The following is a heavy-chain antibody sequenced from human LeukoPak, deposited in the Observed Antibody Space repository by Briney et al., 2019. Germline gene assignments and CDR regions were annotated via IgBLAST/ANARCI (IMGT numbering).Heavy chain of an antibody. J-gene: IGHJ4*02. V-gene: IGHV1-8*01. Sequence: GASVKVSCKASGYTFTSYDINWVRQATGQGLEWMGWINPNSGDTGYAQKFQGRVTMTRNTSISTAYMELSSLRSEDTAVYYCARGLAWYCSGGSCENNDYWGQGALVTVSS. CDR2: INPNSGDT. CDR1: GYTFTSYD. CDR3: ARGLAWYCSGGSCENNDY. D-gene: IGHD2-15*01.